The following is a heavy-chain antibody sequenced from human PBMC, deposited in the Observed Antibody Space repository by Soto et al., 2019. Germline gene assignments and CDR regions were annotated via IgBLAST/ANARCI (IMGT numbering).Heavy chain of an antibody. CDR2: IIPIFGTV. D-gene: IGHD6-19*01. Sequence: QVQLLQSGAEVKKPGSSVRVSCEASGGTFRTYAISWVRQAPGQGLEWMGEIIPIFGTVNYAQKFQGRVTXTXDKXPTTVYLDLRSLRSEDTAVYYCAKGAVAGTPTSYYYCGMDVWGQGTTVTVSS. CDR1: GGTFRTYA. V-gene: IGHV1-69*14. J-gene: IGHJ6*02. CDR3: AKGAVAGTPTSYYYCGMDV.